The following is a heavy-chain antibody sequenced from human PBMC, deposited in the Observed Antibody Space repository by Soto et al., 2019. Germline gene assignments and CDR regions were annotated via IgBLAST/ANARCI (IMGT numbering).Heavy chain of an antibody. CDR1: GFTFSDYY. D-gene: IGHD6-6*01. V-gene: IGHV3-11*01. CDR2: ISSSGSTI. J-gene: IGHJ6*02. Sequence: PGGSLRLSCAASGFTFSDYYMSWIRQAPGKGLEWVSYISSSGSTIYYADSVKGRFTISRDNAKNSLYLQMNSLRAEDTAVYYCATGISWLVLSYYYYGMDVWGQGTTVTVSS. CDR3: ATGISWLVLSYYYYGMDV.